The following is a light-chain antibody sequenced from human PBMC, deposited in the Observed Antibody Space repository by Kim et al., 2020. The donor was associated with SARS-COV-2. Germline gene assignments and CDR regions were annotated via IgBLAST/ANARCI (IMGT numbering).Light chain of an antibody. CDR1: SSDVGAYNY. CDR2: DVS. J-gene: IGLJ1*01. V-gene: IGLV2-14*01. Sequence: QSALTQPASVSGSPGQSITISCTGTSSDVGAYNYVSWYQLLPGKAPELMIFDVSERPSGISNRFSGSKSGNTASLTISGLQAEDEADYYCCSYARSSSHVFGTGTKVTVL. CDR3: CSYARSSSHV.